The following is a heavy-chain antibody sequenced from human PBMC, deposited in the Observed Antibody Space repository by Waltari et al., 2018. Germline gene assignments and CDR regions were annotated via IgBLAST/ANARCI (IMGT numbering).Heavy chain of an antibody. J-gene: IGHJ6*02. CDR1: GYTLTELS. CDR3: ATDQPVVPAACRGGMDV. D-gene: IGHD2-2*01. Sequence: QVQLVQSGAEVKKPGASVKVSCKVSGYTLTELSMHWVRQAPGKGLEWMGGFGPEDGETSYAHKVQGRVTRTEDASTDTAYMELSSLRSEDTAVYYCATDQPVVPAACRGGMDVWGQGTTVTVSS. V-gene: IGHV1-24*01. CDR2: FGPEDGET.